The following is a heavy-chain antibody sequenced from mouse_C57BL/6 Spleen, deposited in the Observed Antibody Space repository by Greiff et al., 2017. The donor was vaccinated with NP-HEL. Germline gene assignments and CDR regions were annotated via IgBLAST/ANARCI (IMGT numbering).Heavy chain of an antibody. D-gene: IGHD2-2*01. J-gene: IGHJ1*03. CDR1: GFTFSDYG. CDR3: ARPLSMVTTRDWYFDV. CDR2: ISSGSSTI. V-gene: IGHV5-17*01. Sequence: EVQLVESGGGLVKPGGSLKLSCAASGFTFSDYGMHWVRQAPEKGLEWVAYISSGSSTIYYADTVKGRFTISRDNAKNTLFLQMTSLRSEDTAMYYCARPLSMVTTRDWYFDVWGTGTTVTVSS.